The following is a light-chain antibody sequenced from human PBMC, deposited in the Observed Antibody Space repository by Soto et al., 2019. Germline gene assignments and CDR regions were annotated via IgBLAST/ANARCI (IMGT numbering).Light chain of an antibody. Sequence: TQSPSMLSAFLGGRVTITCRASQSISSKLAWYQQKPGKAPRLLIYDASNRATGIPARFSGSGSGTDFTLTISSLEPEDFAVYYCQQRSNWPITFGQGTRLEIK. CDR3: QQRSNWPIT. V-gene: IGKV3-11*01. J-gene: IGKJ5*01. CDR2: DAS. CDR1: QSISSK.